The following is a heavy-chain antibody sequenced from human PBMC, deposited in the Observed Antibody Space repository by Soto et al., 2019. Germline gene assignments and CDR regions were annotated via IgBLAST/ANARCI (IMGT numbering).Heavy chain of an antibody. CDR1: GFTFSSYE. D-gene: IGHD2-2*01. CDR3: ARDIGVGPAGFDY. Sequence: GGSLRLCCAASGFTFSSYEMNWVRQAPGKGLEWVSHISSGGSSIYYADSVKGRFTISRDNAKNSVYLQMNSLRAEDTAVYYCARDIGVGPAGFDYWGQGTLVTVSS. CDR2: ISSGGSSI. J-gene: IGHJ4*02. V-gene: IGHV3-48*03.